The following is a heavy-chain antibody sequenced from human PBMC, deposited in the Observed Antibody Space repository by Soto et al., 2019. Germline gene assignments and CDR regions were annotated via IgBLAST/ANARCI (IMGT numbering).Heavy chain of an antibody. D-gene: IGHD5-12*01. CDR2: VWYDGGNK. CDR3: VRAAGYSGNDYVYYYGLDV. Sequence: QVQLVESGGGVVQPGRSLRLSCAASGFTFRNYGMHWVRQAPAKGLEWVALVWYDGGNKNYVDSVKGRFTISRDNSKNTLYLQMNGLRDEDTALYYCVRAAGYSGNDYVYYYGLDVWGQGTTVTVSS. CDR1: GFTFRNYG. J-gene: IGHJ6*02. V-gene: IGHV3-33*01.